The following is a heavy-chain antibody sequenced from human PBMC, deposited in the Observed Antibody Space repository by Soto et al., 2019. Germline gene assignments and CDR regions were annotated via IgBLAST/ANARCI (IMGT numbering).Heavy chain of an antibody. Sequence: QVQLVQSGAEVKRPGASVKVSCKASGYSVTSYAIHWVRQAPGQRLEWMGWINPDNGNTKYSQTFQGRVTLLRDTPATSVHMQLTTLTSEDTAVYYCTRALFVITIFGVLHPFAPWGQGTVVTVSP. D-gene: IGHD3-3*01. J-gene: IGHJ5*02. V-gene: IGHV1-3*01. CDR1: GYSVTSYA. CDR2: INPDNGNT. CDR3: TRALFVITIFGVLHPFAP.